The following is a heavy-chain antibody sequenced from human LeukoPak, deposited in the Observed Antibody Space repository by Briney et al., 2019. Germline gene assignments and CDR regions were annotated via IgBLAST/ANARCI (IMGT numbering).Heavy chain of an antibody. Sequence: QSGGSLRPSCAASGFTFSSYGMHWVRQAPGKGLEWVAFIRYDGSNRYYADSVKGRFTISRDNSKNTLYLQMDSLRAEDTAVYYCAKDSRARQFGEFLSRAPQYNWFDPWGQGTLVTVSS. CDR3: AKDSRARQFGEFLSRAPQYNWFDP. CDR2: IRYDGSNR. D-gene: IGHD3-10*01. J-gene: IGHJ5*02. CDR1: GFTFSSYG. V-gene: IGHV3-30*02.